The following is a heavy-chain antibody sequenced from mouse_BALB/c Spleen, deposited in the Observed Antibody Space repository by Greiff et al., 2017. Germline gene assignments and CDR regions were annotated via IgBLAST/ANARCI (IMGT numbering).Heavy chain of an antibody. D-gene: IGHD2-2*01. CDR2: IDPANGNT. J-gene: IGHJ4*01. Sequence: EVQLQESGAELVKPGASVKLSCTASGFNIKDTYMHWVKQRPEQGLEWIGRIDPANGNTKYDPKFQGKATITADTSSNTAYLQLSSLTSEDTSVYYCARDGYDGSMDYWGQGTSVTVSS. V-gene: IGHV14-3*02. CDR3: ARDGYDGSMDY. CDR1: GFNIKDTY.